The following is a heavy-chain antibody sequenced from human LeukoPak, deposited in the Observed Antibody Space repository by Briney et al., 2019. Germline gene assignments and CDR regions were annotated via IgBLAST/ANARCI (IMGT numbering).Heavy chain of an antibody. V-gene: IGHV1-46*01. D-gene: IGHD6-13*01. CDR3: ASGEYSSSWYANPFDP. CDR1: GYTFTSYY. Sequence: GASVKVSCKASGYTFTSYYMHWVRQAPGQGLEWMGIINPSGGRTSYAQKFQGRVTMTRDMSTSTVYMELSSLRSEDTAVYYCASGEYSSSWYANPFDPWGQGTLVTVSS. CDR2: INPSGGRT. J-gene: IGHJ5*02.